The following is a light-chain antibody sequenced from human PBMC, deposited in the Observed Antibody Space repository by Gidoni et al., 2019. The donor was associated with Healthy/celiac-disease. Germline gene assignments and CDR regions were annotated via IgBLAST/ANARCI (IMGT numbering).Light chain of an antibody. CDR3: QQFNSYPHT. CDR1: QGISSA. CDR2: DAS. V-gene: IGKV1-13*02. J-gene: IGKJ3*01. Sequence: AIQLTKSPSSLSASVGDRVTITCRATQGISSALAWYQQKPGKAPKLLIYDASSLESGVPSRFSGSGSGTDFTLTISSLQPEDFATYYCQQFNSYPHTFGPGTKVDIK.